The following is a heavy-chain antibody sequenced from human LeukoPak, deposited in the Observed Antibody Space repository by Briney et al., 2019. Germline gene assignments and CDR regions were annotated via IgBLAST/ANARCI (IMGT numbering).Heavy chain of an antibody. Sequence: PGGSLRLSCAASGFTFSSYSMNWVRQAPGKGLEWVSSISSSSSYIYYADPVKGRFTISRDNAKNSLYLQMNSLRAEDTAVYYCARDFAATPYYFDYWGQGTLVTVSA. V-gene: IGHV3-21*01. D-gene: IGHD6-25*01. J-gene: IGHJ4*02. CDR2: ISSSSSYI. CDR3: ARDFAATPYYFDY. CDR1: GFTFSSYS.